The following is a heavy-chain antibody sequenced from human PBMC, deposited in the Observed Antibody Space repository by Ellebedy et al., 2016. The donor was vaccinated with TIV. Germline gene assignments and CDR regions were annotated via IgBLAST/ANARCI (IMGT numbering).Heavy chain of an antibody. Sequence: PGGSLRLSCAASGFTFGDYWMSWVRQAPGKGLEWVANIKYDGTERYYVDSMKGRFTISRDNTKNSLYLQMSGLRAEEPAVYYCVRDRLHSGIYYIFGFWGQGTLVTVSS. CDR1: GFTFGDYW. V-gene: IGHV3-7*03. D-gene: IGHD1-26*01. J-gene: IGHJ4*02. CDR2: IKYDGTER. CDR3: VRDRLHSGIYYIFGF.